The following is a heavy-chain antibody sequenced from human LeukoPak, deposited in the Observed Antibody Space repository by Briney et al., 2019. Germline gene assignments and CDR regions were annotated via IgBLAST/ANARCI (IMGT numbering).Heavy chain of an antibody. J-gene: IGHJ6*04. V-gene: IGHV3-21*01. CDR2: ISSSSGYI. Sequence: PGGSLRLSCVVSGFTFSTYHMNWVRQAPGKGLEWVSSISSSSGYIYYADSLTGRITISRDNAKNSLYLQMNSLRAEDTAVYYCAELGITMIGGVWGKGTTVTISS. D-gene: IGHD3-10*02. CDR3: AELGITMIGGV. CDR1: GFTFSTYH.